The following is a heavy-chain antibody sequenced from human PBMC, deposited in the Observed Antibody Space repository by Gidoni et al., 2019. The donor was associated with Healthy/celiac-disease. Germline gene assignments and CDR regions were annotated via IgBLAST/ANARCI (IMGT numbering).Heavy chain of an antibody. CDR3: ARALRGFSDSFDI. J-gene: IGHJ3*02. CDR1: GGSISSSSYY. D-gene: IGHD3-3*01. V-gene: IGHV4-39*07. Sequence: QLQLQESGPGLVKPSETLSLTCTVSGGSISSSSYYWGWVRQPPGKGLEWIRSIYYSGSTYYNPSLKSRVTISVDTSKNQFSLKLSSVTAADTAVYYCARALRGFSDSFDIWGQGTMVTVSS. CDR2: IYYSGST.